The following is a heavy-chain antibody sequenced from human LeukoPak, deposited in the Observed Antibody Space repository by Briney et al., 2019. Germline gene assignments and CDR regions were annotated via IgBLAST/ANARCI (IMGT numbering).Heavy chain of an antibody. J-gene: IGHJ4*02. CDR2: ISAYNGDT. V-gene: IGHV1-18*01. CDR3: ARDPTNTSGRYAYFDY. Sequence: ASVKVSCKASGYTFSSYGISWVRQAPGQGPEWMGWISAYNGDTNYAQRLQGRVTMTTDTSTTTAYMELRSLRSDDTALYYCARDPTNTSGRYAYFDYWGQGTLVTVSS. CDR1: GYTFSSYG. D-gene: IGHD6-19*01.